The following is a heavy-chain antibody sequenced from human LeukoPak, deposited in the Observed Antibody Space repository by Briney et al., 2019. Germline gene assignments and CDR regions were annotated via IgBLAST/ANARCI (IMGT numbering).Heavy chain of an antibody. Sequence: VASVKVSCKASGYTFTSYGISWVRQAPGQGLEWMGWISAYNGNTNYAQKLQGRVTMTTDTSTSTAYMELRSLRSDDTAVYYCARGPNMDFWSGYFDYWGQGTLVTVSS. CDR3: ARGPNMDFWSGYFDY. J-gene: IGHJ4*02. V-gene: IGHV1-18*01. CDR2: ISAYNGNT. CDR1: GYTFTSYG. D-gene: IGHD3-3*01.